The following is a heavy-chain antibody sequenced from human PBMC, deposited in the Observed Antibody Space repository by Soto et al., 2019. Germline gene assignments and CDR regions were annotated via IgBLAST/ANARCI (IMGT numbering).Heavy chain of an antibody. CDR1: GFSVTANY. CDR3: VKGEYYYDSSGYYPFDY. V-gene: IGHV3-53*05. J-gene: IGHJ4*02. D-gene: IGHD3-22*01. CDR2: IYSGGST. Sequence: GGSLRLSCEVSGFSVTANYMSCVRQAPGKGLEWVSVIYSGGSTYYIDSVKGRFTISRDNSKNTQYLQMSSLRADDTAVYYCVKGEYYYDSSGYYPFDYWGQGTLVTVSS.